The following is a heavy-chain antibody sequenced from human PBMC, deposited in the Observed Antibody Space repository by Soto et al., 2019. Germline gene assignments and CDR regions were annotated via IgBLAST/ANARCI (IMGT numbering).Heavy chain of an antibody. CDR3: TRGPRPISTGTGAY. CDR2: IYNDGTYS. CDR1: GFIFKMYW. J-gene: IGHJ4*02. V-gene: IGHV3-74*01. D-gene: IGHD3-10*01. Sequence: GGSLRLSCAASGFIFKMYWMHWVRQSPGKGLVWISRIYNDGTYSDYADSVRGRFTISRDSVNDTLYLQMNNLRAEDSGLYYCTRGPRPISTGTGAYWGQGTQVTVSS.